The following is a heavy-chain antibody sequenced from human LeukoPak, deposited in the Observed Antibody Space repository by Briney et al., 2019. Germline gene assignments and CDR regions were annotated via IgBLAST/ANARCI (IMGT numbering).Heavy chain of an antibody. CDR1: GYSFTSYW. J-gene: IGHJ4*02. D-gene: IGHD5-18*01. V-gene: IGHV5-51*01. CDR2: IYPDDSET. Sequence: GEYLKISCKGPGYSFTSYWIGWVRQMPGKGLEWMGIIYPDDSETKYSPSFQGQVTISADKSINTAYLQWSSLKASDTAIYYCARGGPRYSYSPFDYWGQGTLVTVSS. CDR3: ARGGPRYSYSPFDY.